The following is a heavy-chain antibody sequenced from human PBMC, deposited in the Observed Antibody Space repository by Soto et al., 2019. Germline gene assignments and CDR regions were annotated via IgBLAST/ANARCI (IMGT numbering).Heavy chain of an antibody. J-gene: IGHJ6*02. V-gene: IGHV1-69*12. D-gene: IGHD2-2*01. CDR2: IIPMFGTA. CDR1: GGTFSTYT. CDR3: ARRYCISTSCHYYGMDV. Sequence: QVPLVQSGAEVKQPGSSVKVSCKASGGTFSTYTINWVRQAPGQGLEWMGGIIPMFGTANYAQKFQGRVTITADESTSTAYMELSSLRSEDTAVYYCARRYCISTSCHYYGMDVWGQGTTVTVSS.